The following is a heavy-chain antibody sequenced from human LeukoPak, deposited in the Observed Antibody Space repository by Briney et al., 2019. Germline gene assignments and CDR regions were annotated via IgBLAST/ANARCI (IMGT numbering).Heavy chain of an antibody. V-gene: IGHV1-8*03. CDR2: MNPNSGNT. J-gene: IGHJ4*02. Sequence: GASVKVSCKASGYTLTSYDINWVRQATGQGLEWMGWMNPNSGNTGYAQKFQGRVTITRNTSISTAYMELSSLRSEDTAVYYCARGPIQRRGLRFLEWLLYYFDYWGQGTLVTVSS. CDR3: ARGPIQRRGLRFLEWLLYYFDY. CDR1: GYTLTSYD. D-gene: IGHD3-3*01.